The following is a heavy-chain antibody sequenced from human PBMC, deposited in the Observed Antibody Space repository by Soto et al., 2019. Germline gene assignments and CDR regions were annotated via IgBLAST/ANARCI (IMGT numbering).Heavy chain of an antibody. CDR1: GYTFAIYG. Sequence: ASVKVSCKASGYTFAIYGVNWVRQAPGQGLEWMGWIGAYNGDTNYAQTLQGRVTMTTDTSTSTAYMELRSLISDDTAVYYCARGTGTTSEGSLFDYWG. CDR2: IGAYNGDT. D-gene: IGHD1-1*01. V-gene: IGHV1-18*01. J-gene: IGHJ4*01. CDR3: ARGTGTTSEGSLFDY.